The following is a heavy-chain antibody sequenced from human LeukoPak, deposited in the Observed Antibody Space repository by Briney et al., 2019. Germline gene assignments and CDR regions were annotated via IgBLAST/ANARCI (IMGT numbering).Heavy chain of an antibody. CDR2: INHSGST. V-gene: IGHV4-34*01. Sequence: SETLSLTCAVYGGSFSGYYWSWIRQPPGKGLEWIGEINHSGSTNYNPSLKSRVTISVDTSKNQFSLELSSVTAADTAVYYCARGRGYSSSWYFYWGQGTLVTVSS. CDR1: GGSFSGYY. J-gene: IGHJ4*02. D-gene: IGHD6-13*01. CDR3: ARGRGYSSSWYFY.